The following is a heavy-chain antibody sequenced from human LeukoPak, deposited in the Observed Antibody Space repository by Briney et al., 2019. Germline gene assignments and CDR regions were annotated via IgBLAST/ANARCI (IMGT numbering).Heavy chain of an antibody. Sequence: PSATLSLTCTVSDGSISSCYWSWIRQPAGKGLEWIGRIYSSGSPNYNPSLKSRVTMSVDTSKNQFSLKLSSVTAADTAVYYCARSFLEWNNWFDPWGQGTLVTVSS. V-gene: IGHV4-4*07. CDR1: DGSISSCY. D-gene: IGHD3-3*01. J-gene: IGHJ5*02. CDR3: ARSFLEWNNWFDP. CDR2: IYSSGSP.